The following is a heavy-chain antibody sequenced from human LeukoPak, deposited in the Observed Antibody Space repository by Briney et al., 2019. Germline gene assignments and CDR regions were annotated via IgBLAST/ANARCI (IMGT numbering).Heavy chain of an antibody. CDR2: ISGSGGST. CDR1: GFTFRSYW. D-gene: IGHD6-13*01. Sequence: GGSLRLSCAASGFTFRSYWVSWVRQAPGKGLEWVSAISGSGGSTYYADSVKGRFTISRDNSKNTLYLQMNSLRAEDTAVYYCAKREAAEDYWGQGTLVTVSS. J-gene: IGHJ4*02. V-gene: IGHV3-23*01. CDR3: AKREAAEDY.